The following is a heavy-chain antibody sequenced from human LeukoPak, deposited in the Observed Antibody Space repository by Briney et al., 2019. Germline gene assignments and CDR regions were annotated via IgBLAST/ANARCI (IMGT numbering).Heavy chain of an antibody. CDR1: GFTFSSYA. D-gene: IGHD1-14*01. J-gene: IGHJ4*02. V-gene: IGHV3-30*04. Sequence: GRSPRLSCAASGFTFSSYAMHWVRQAPGKGLEWVAVISYDGTNEYYVDSVKGRFTISRDNSKNTLSLQMSSLRADDTAVYYCAREAQNRAGQFDYWDQGTLVTVSS. CDR3: AREAQNRAGQFDY. CDR2: ISYDGTNE.